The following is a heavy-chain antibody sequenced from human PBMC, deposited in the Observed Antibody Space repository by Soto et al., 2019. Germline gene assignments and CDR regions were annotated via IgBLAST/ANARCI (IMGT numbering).Heavy chain of an antibody. CDR2: IYYSGST. V-gene: IGHV4-30-4*01. CDR1: GGSISSGDYY. J-gene: IGHJ4*02. CDR3: VRHAQWIIRAY. Sequence: SETLSLTCTVSGGSISSGDYYWSWIRQPPGKGLEWIGYIYYSGSTYYNPSLKCRVTLSVDTSKNLFSLKLSSVIAADSAVYYCVRHAQWIIRAYWGQGSLVTVS. D-gene: IGHD5-12*01.